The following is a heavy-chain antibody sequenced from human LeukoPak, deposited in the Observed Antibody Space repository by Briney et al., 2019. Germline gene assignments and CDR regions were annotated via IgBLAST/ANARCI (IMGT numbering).Heavy chain of an antibody. V-gene: IGHV4-4*02. Sequence: SGTLSLTWAVSGGSISSGNWWNWVRQAPGKGLEWIGEVYHSGSTHYNPSLKSRVTISVDKSKNQFSLKLSSVTAADTAVYYCARRDSGWYLDYWGQGTLVTVSS. CDR2: VYHSGST. D-gene: IGHD4-17*01. J-gene: IGHJ4*02. CDR1: GGSISSGNW. CDR3: ARRDSGWYLDY.